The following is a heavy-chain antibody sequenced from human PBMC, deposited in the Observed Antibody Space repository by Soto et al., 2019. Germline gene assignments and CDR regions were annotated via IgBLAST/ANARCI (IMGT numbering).Heavy chain of an antibody. Sequence: SETLSLTCTVSGGSIISSSYYWGWIRQPPEKGLEWIGSIYYSGSTYYNPSLKSRVTISVGRSKNQFSLKLSSVTAADTAVYYCAKVPVYCGQGTLVSVSS. V-gene: IGHV4-39*07. CDR3: AKVPVY. CDR2: IYYSGST. J-gene: IGHJ4*02. CDR1: GGSIISSSYY.